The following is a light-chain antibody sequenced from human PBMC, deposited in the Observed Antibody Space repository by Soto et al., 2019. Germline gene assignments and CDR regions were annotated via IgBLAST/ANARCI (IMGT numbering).Light chain of an antibody. CDR3: AAWDDSLNGLYV. J-gene: IGLJ1*01. CDR2: SNN. Sequence: SVLTQPPSASGTLGQRVTISCSGSSSNIGSNTVNWYQQLPGTAPKLLIYSNNQRPSGVPDRFSGSKSGTSASLAISGLQSEDEADYYCAAWDDSLNGLYVFGTG. V-gene: IGLV1-44*01. CDR1: SSNIGSNT.